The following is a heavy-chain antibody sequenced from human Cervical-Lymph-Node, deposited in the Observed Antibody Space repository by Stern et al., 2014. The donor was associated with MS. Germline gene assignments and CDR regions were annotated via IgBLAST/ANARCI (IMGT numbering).Heavy chain of an antibody. V-gene: IGHV3-74*02. CDR3: ARGIAGYYGVDV. Sequence: EVQLEESGGGLVQPGGSLRLSCAASGFTFSSYWMHWVRQAPGKGLVWVSRINSDESTTNYADSVKGRFTISRDNAKNTVYLQMNSLRVEDTAVYYCARGIAGYYGVDVWGQGTTVTVSS. J-gene: IGHJ6*02. D-gene: IGHD6-13*01. CDR1: GFTFSSYW. CDR2: INSDESTT.